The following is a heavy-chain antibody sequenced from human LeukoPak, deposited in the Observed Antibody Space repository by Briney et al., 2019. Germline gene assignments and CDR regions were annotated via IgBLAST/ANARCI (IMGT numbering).Heavy chain of an antibody. D-gene: IGHD2-2*01. CDR1: GYTFTSYD. CDR2: MNPNSGNT. CDR3: ARCSSTSCYVDWFDP. J-gene: IGHJ5*02. Sequence: ASVKVSCKASGYTFTSYDINWVRQATGQGLEWMGWMNPNSGNTGYAQKFQGRVTITRNTSISTAYMELSSLRSEDTAVYYCARCSSTSCYVDWFDPWGRGTLVTVSS. V-gene: IGHV1-8*03.